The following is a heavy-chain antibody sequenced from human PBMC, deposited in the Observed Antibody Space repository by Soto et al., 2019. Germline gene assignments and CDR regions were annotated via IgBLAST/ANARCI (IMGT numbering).Heavy chain of an antibody. CDR2: INAHSGGT. CDR3: AKDLTRQLAYWLDP. CDR1: GFSFTGYY. D-gene: IGHD6-6*01. Sequence: ASVKVSCKASGFSFTGYYIHWLRQAPGQGLEWMGWINAHSGGTEYAQKFQGRVTLTRDTSIATAYLTLTSLTSDDTALYYCAKDLTRQLAYWLDPWGQGTQDTVSS. J-gene: IGHJ5*02. V-gene: IGHV1-2*02.